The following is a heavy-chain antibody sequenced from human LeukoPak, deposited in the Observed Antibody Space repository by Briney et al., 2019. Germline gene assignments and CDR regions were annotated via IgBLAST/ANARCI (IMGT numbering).Heavy chain of an antibody. J-gene: IGHJ4*02. Sequence: ASVKVSCKASGYTFTGYYMHWVRQAPGQGLEWMGWINPNSGGTNYAQKFQGRVTMTRDTSISTAYMELSGLRSDDTAVYYCASLVPAAPLWADYWGQGTLVTVSS. V-gene: IGHV1-2*02. CDR3: ASLVPAAPLWADY. CDR2: INPNSGGT. D-gene: IGHD2-2*01. CDR1: GYTFTGYY.